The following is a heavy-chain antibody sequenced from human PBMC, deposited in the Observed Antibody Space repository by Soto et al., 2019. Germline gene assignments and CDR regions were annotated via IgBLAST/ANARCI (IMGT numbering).Heavy chain of an antibody. V-gene: IGHV4-39*01. CDR3: ARHDTIWFGELLPWRYYYYGMDV. D-gene: IGHD3-10*01. J-gene: IGHJ6*02. CDR1: GGSISSSSYY. CDR2: IYYSGST. Sequence: SETLSLTCTVSGGSISSSSYYWGWIRQPPGKGLEWIGSIYYSGSTYYNPSLKSRVTISVDTSKNQFSLKLSSVTAADTAVYYCARHDTIWFGELLPWRYYYYGMDVWGQGTTVT.